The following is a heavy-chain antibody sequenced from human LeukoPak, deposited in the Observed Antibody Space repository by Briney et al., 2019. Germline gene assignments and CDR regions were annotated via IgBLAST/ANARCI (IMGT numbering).Heavy chain of an antibody. V-gene: IGHV1-8*01. D-gene: IGHD3-10*01. Sequence: ASVKVSCKASGYTFTSHDINWVRQATGQGLEWMGWMNPNSGNTGYAQNFQGRVAMTRDTSINTAYLDLYSLRSEDTAIYYCARGRYFGGDYFDYWGQGTLVTVSS. CDR3: ARGRYFGGDYFDY. CDR1: GYTFTSHD. J-gene: IGHJ4*02. CDR2: MNPNSGNT.